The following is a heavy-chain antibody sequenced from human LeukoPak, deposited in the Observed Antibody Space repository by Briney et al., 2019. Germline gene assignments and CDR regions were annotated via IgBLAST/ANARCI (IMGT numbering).Heavy chain of an antibody. D-gene: IGHD1-14*01. CDR1: GFTVSSNY. Sequence: GGSLRLSCAASGFTVSSNYMSWVRQAPGKGLEWVSVIYSGSSTYYADSVKGRFTISRDNTKNTLYLQMNSLRAEDTAVYYCASDLTPDGDYVDYWGQGTLVTVSS. V-gene: IGHV3-66*02. CDR2: IYSGSST. CDR3: ASDLTPDGDYVDY. J-gene: IGHJ4*02.